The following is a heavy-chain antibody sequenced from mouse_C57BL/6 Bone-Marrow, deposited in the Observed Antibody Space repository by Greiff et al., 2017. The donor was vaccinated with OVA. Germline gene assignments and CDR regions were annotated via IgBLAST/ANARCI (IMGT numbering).Heavy chain of an antibody. J-gene: IGHJ2*01. Sequence: QVQLQQSGAELMKPGASVKLSCKATGYTFTGYWIEWVKQRPGHGLEWIGEILPGRGSTNYNEKFKGNATFTADTSSNTAYRQLSSLTTDDSAIYYCARERLGPCADYFDYWGQGTTLTVSS. D-gene: IGHD4-1*01. V-gene: IGHV1-9*01. CDR3: ARERLGPCADYFDY. CDR1: GYTFTGYW. CDR2: ILPGRGST.